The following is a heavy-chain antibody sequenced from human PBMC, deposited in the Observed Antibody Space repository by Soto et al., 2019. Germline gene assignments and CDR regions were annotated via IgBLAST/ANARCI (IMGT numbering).Heavy chain of an antibody. Sequence: EVQLLESGGGLVQPGGSLRLSCAASGFTFSSYAMSWVRQAPGKGLEWVSAISGSGGSTYYADSVKGRFTIARDNSKNTLYLQMNSLRAEDTAVYYCAKVVIAAAGDHPHWYFDLWGRGTLVTVSS. CDR3: AKVVIAAAGDHPHWYFDL. D-gene: IGHD6-13*01. CDR1: GFTFSSYA. CDR2: ISGSGGST. V-gene: IGHV3-23*01. J-gene: IGHJ2*01.